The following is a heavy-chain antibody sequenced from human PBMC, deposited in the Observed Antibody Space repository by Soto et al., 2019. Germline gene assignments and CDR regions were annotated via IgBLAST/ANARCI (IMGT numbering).Heavy chain of an antibody. J-gene: IGHJ4*02. Sequence: EVQLVESGGGLVQPGESLGLSCAASGFTFSSYWMTWVRQAPGKGLEWVANIKQDGSEKNYADSVEGRFTISRDNAKNSLYLQMNSLRAEDTAVYSCVRGGGGFDSWGQGTLVTVSS. CDR3: VRGGGGFDS. CDR2: IKQDGSEK. V-gene: IGHV3-7*01. D-gene: IGHD2-15*01. CDR1: GFTFSSYW.